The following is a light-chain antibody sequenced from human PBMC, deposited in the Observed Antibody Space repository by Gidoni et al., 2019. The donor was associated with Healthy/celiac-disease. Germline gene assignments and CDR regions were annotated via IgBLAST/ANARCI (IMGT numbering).Light chain of an antibody. CDR3: QAWDSSTRVYV. Sequence: SSELTQPPSVSVSPGQTASITCSGDKLGAKYACWYQQKPGQSPVLVIYQDSKRPSGIPERFSGSNSGNTATLTISGTQAMDEADYYCQAWDSSTRVYVFGTGTKVTVL. CDR1: KLGAKY. V-gene: IGLV3-1*01. J-gene: IGLJ1*01. CDR2: QDS.